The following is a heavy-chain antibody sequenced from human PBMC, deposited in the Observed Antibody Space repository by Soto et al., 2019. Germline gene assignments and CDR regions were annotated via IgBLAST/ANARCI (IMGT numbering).Heavy chain of an antibody. D-gene: IGHD2-8*01. Sequence: EVQLVESGGTLVKPGGSLRLSCVASGFPFSNAWINWVRQVPGKGLEWVGRVKSKTDGGSSDYAAAVKGRFAVSRDDSRNIVYLQINSLKIEDTGVYYCTTDSRTSLPEIRFDYWGHGTQVTVSS. CDR1: GFPFSNAW. J-gene: IGHJ4*01. CDR2: VKSKTDGGSS. CDR3: TTDSRTSLPEIRFDY. V-gene: IGHV3-15*07.